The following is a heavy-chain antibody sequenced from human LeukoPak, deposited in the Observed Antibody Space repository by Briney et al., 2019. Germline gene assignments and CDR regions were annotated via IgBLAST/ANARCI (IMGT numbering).Heavy chain of an antibody. CDR3: AKGSNQLLIDYFDY. D-gene: IGHD2-2*01. V-gene: IGHV3-30*02. CDR1: GFTFSFYG. CDR2: IGYDGGNK. Sequence: GGSLRLSCAASGFTFSFYGIHWVRQAPGKGLEWVAFIGYDGGNKHYADSVKGRFTISRDNSKNTLSLQMNSLRAEDAAVYYCAKGSNQLLIDYFDYWGQGTLVTVSS. J-gene: IGHJ4*02.